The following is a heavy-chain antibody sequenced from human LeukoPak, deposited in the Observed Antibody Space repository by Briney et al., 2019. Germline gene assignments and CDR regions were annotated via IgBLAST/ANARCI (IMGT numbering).Heavy chain of an antibody. CDR3: ARDDLVLEENGFDI. Sequence: QPGGSLRLSCAASGFTFSNYWMHWVRQAPGKGLEWVSRINERATIISYADSVKGRFTISRENAKNTLYLQMNSLRAEDTAVYYCARDDLVLEENGFDIWGQGTMVTVSS. D-gene: IGHD2-21*01. V-gene: IGHV3-74*01. CDR2: INERATII. J-gene: IGHJ3*02. CDR1: GFTFSNYW.